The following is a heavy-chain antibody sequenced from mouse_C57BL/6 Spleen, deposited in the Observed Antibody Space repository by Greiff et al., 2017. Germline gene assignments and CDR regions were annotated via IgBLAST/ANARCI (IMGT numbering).Heavy chain of an antibody. Sequence: QVQLQQPGPGLVQPSQSLSITCTVSGFSLTSYGVHWVRQSPGKGLEWLGVIWSGGSTDYNAAFISRLSISKDNSKSQVFFKMNSLQADDTAIYYCARGDYDFQFAYWGQGTLVTVSA. J-gene: IGHJ3*01. CDR2: IWSGGST. CDR3: ARGDYDFQFAY. V-gene: IGHV2-2*01. CDR1: GFSLTSYG. D-gene: IGHD2-4*01.